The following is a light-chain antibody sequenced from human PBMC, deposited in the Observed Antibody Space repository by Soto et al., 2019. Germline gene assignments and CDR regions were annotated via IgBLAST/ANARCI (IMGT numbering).Light chain of an antibody. Sequence: NFMLTQPHSVSESPGKTVTISCTRRSGSIANNYVQWYQQRPGSAPTAVIYESKQRPSGVPDRFSGSTDGSSNSASLTISGLQTEDEADYYCQSYDSSFVVFGGGTQLTVL. J-gene: IGLJ2*01. CDR3: QSYDSSFVV. V-gene: IGLV6-57*04. CDR2: ESK. CDR1: SGSIANNY.